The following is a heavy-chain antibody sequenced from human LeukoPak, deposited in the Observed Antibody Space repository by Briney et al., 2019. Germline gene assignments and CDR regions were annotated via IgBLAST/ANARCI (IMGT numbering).Heavy chain of an antibody. J-gene: IGHJ3*02. Sequence: TSVKVSCKASGFTFTTSAMQWVRQARGQRPEWIGWIVDGSGNTNYAQKFQDRVTITRDKSTGTAYMELSRLRSDDTAVYYCAAELEMATDAFDIWGQGTMVSVSS. D-gene: IGHD5-24*01. CDR2: IVDGSGNT. V-gene: IGHV1-58*02. CDR3: AAELEMATDAFDI. CDR1: GFTFTTSA.